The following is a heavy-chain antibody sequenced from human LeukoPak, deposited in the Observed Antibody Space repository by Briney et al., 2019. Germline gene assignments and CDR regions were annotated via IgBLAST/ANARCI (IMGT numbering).Heavy chain of an antibody. D-gene: IGHD3-10*01. CDR3: ARDRGGYNRKIDY. CDR2: ISSSSSYI. J-gene: IGHJ4*02. V-gene: IGHV3-21*01. Sequence: GGSLRLSCAASGFTFSSYWMIWVRQAPGKGLEWVSSISSSSSYIYYADSVKGRFTISRDNAKNSLYLQMNSLRAEDTAVYYCARDRGGYNRKIDYWGQGTLVTVSS. CDR1: GFTFSSYW.